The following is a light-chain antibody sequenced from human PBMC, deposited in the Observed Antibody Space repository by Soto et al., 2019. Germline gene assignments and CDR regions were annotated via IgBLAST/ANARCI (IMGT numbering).Light chain of an antibody. CDR2: EVS. V-gene: IGLV2-14*01. J-gene: IGLJ2*01. CDR3: SSYTSSSKEII. Sequence: QSALTQPASVSGSPGQSITISCTGTSSDVGGYNSVSWYQQHPGKAPKLMIYEVSNRPSGVSNRFSGSKSGNTASLTISGRQAEDEADYYCSSYTSSSKEIIFGGGTKLTVL. CDR1: SSDVGGYNS.